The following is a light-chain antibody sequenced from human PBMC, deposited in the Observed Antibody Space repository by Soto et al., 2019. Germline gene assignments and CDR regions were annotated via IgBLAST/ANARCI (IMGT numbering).Light chain of an antibody. V-gene: IGKV1-5*03. CDR2: KAS. J-gene: IGKJ2*01. CDR3: QQYNRYSSYT. Sequence: DIQMTQFPSTLSASIGDRVTITCRASQTVRSWLAWYQQKPGKAPKLLIYKASTLETGVPSRFSGSGSGTDFTLTISSLQPDDFATYYCQQYNRYSSYTFGQGTRLEIK. CDR1: QTVRSW.